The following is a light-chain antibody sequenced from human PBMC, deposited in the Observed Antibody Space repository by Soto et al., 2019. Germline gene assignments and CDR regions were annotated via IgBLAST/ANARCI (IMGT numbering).Light chain of an antibody. CDR3: AAWDDSLNGYV. J-gene: IGLJ1*01. CDR2: SNN. CDR1: SSNIGSNT. V-gene: IGLV1-44*01. Sequence: QSVLTQPPSASGTPGQGVPISCSGRSSNIGSNTVNWYQQLPGTAPKLLIYSNNQRPSGVPDRFSGSKSGTSASLAISGLQSEDGADYYCAAWDDSLNGYVFGTGTKVTVL.